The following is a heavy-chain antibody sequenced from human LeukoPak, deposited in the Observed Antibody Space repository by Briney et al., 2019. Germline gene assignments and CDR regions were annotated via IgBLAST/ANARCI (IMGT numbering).Heavy chain of an antibody. CDR2: IIPIFGTA. Sequence: ASVKVSCKASGGTFSSYAISWVRQAPGQGLEWMGGIIPIFGTANYAQKFQGRVTITADESTSTAYMELSSLRSEDTAVYYCARREQQLANFDYWGPGTLVTVSS. D-gene: IGHD6-13*01. V-gene: IGHV1-69*13. J-gene: IGHJ4*02. CDR3: ARREQQLANFDY. CDR1: GGTFSSYA.